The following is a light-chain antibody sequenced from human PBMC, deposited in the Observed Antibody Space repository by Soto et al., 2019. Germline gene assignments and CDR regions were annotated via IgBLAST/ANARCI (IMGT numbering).Light chain of an antibody. J-gene: IGKJ5*01. CDR2: GAS. CDR3: QQSYTSPTT. V-gene: IGKV1-39*01. Sequence: DIQRTQSPSFPSASVGDRLTVTCRASQSIGKHLNWYQQKPGKAPKFLIYGASTLQSGVPSRFTGSGSGTDFTLTVNSLQAEDFATYYCQQSYTSPTTFGQGTRLEIK. CDR1: QSIGKH.